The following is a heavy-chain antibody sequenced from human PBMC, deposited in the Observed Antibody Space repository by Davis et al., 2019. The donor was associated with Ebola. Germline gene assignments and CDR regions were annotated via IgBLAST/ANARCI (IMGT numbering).Heavy chain of an antibody. CDR2: IYPGDSDT. CDR3: ARRPAVVMGAMDV. J-gene: IGHJ6*03. Sequence: KVSCKGSGYSFSNYWIGWVRQMPGRGLEWMGIIYPGDSDTRYSPSFQGQVTISADKSISTAYLQWSSLQASDSAMYYCARRPAVVMGAMDVWGKGTTVTVSS. V-gene: IGHV5-51*01. D-gene: IGHD3-22*01. CDR1: GYSFSNYW.